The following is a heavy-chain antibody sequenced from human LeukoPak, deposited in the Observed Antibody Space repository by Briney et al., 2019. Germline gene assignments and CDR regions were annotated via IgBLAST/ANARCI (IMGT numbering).Heavy chain of an antibody. D-gene: IGHD4-11*01. J-gene: IGHJ6*02. Sequence: PGGSLRLSCAASGFTFSSYWMHWVRQAPGKGLVRVSRINSDGSSTSYADSVKGRFTISRDNAKNTLYLQMNSLRAEDTAVYYCARVGRVTNFYYYYGMDVWGQGTTVTVSS. CDR2: INSDGSST. CDR3: ARVGRVTNFYYYYGMDV. V-gene: IGHV3-74*01. CDR1: GFTFSSYW.